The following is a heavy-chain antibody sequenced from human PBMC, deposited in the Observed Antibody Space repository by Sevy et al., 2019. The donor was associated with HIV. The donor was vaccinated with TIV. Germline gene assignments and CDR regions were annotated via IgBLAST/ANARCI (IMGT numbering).Heavy chain of an antibody. D-gene: IGHD6-6*01. V-gene: IGHV3-30*18. Sequence: GGSLRLSCAASGFTFSSYAMHWVRQAPGKGLEWVADISYDGSNKYYADSVKGRFTISRDNSKNTLYLQMNSLRAEDTAVYYCAKIRERIAASPYYYGMDVWGQGTTVTVSS. CDR3: AKIRERIAASPYYYGMDV. J-gene: IGHJ6*02. CDR1: GFTFSSYA. CDR2: ISYDGSNK.